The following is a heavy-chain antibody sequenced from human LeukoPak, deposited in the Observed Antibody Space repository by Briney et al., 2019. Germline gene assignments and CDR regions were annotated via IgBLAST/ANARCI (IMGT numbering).Heavy chain of an antibody. CDR2: IYSGGSS. Sequence: GGSLRLSCAASGFTVSNNYMSGVRQAPGKGLEWVSVIYSGGSSYYADSVKGRFAISKDNSKNTVYLQMNSLRVEDTAVYYCARGMAGYGGYDYWGQGTLVTVSS. CDR3: ARGMAGYGGYDY. D-gene: IGHD5-12*01. J-gene: IGHJ4*02. CDR1: GFTVSNNY. V-gene: IGHV3-66*01.